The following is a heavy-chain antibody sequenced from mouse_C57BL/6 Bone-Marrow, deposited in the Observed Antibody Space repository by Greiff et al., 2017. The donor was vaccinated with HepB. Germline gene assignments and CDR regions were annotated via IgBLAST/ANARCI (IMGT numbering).Heavy chain of an antibody. CDR2: SRNKANDYTT. CDR1: GFTFSDFY. V-gene: IGHV7-1*01. J-gene: IGHJ3*01. D-gene: IGHD1-3*01. Sequence: EVKLMESGGGLVQSGRSLRLSCATSGFTFSDFYMEWVRQAPGKGLEWIAASRNKANDYTTEYSASVKGRFIVSRDTSQSILYLQMNALRAEDTAIYYCARDAGSKAWFAYWGQGTLVTVSA. CDR3: ARDAGSKAWFAY.